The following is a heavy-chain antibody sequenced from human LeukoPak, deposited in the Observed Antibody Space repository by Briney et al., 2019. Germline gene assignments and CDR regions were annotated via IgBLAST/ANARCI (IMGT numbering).Heavy chain of an antibody. V-gene: IGHV4-59*01. Sequence: PSETLSLTCTVSGGSISSYYWSWIRQPPGKGLEWIGYIYYSGSTNYNPSLKSRVTISVDTSKNQFSLKLSSVTAADTAVYYCAREGLAYCGGDCSPDAFDIWGQGTMVTVSS. CDR3: AREGLAYCGGDCSPDAFDI. J-gene: IGHJ3*02. CDR1: GGSISSYY. D-gene: IGHD2-21*02. CDR2: IYYSGST.